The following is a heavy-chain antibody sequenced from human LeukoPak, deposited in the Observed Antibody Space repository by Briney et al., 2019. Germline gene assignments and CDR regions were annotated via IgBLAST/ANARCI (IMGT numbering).Heavy chain of an antibody. D-gene: IGHD3-10*01. CDR2: IKQDGSEK. CDR1: GFTFSSHW. CDR3: VRNGGSFDY. Sequence: GGSLRLSCAASGFTFSSHWMSWVRQAPGKGLEWVANIKQDGSEKNYVDSAKGRFTTSRDNAKNSLNLQMNSLRAEDTAVYYCVRNGGSFDYWGQGTLVTVSS. V-gene: IGHV3-7*01. J-gene: IGHJ4*02.